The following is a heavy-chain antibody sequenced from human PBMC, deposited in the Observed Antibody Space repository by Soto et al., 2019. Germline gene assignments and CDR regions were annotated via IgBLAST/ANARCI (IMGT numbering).Heavy chain of an antibody. V-gene: IGHV4-34*01. CDR2: INHSGST. CDR3: ARGGGLLRFLEWLPYPNYYGMDV. CDR1: GGSFRGYY. Sequence: SETLSLTCAVCGGSFRGYYWSWIRQPPGKGLEWIGEINHSGSTNYNPSLKSRVTISVDTSKNQFSLKLSSVTAADTAVYYCARGGGLLRFLEWLPYPNYYGMDVWGQGTTVS. J-gene: IGHJ6*02. D-gene: IGHD3-3*01.